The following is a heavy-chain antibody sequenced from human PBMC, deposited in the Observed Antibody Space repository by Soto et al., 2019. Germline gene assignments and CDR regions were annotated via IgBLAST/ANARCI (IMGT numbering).Heavy chain of an antibody. D-gene: IGHD3-22*01. CDR3: AKTLYYYDTGGYQ. CDR1: GFTFDDYA. Sequence: PGGSLILSCAAAGFTFDDYAMHWVRPAPGKGLEWVSAISGSGGSTYYADSVKGRFTISRDNSKNTLYLQMNSLRAEDTAVYYCAKTLYYYDTGGYQWGQGTLVTVSS. CDR2: ISGSGGST. V-gene: IGHV3-23*01. J-gene: IGHJ4*02.